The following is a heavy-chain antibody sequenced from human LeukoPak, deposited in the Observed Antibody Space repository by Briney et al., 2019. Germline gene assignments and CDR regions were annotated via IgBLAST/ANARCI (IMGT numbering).Heavy chain of an antibody. CDR1: GYTFTSYY. V-gene: IGHV1-46*01. J-gene: IGHJ6*02. CDR3: ARSKGIYDFWSGHNYYYGMDV. D-gene: IGHD3-3*01. Sequence: ASVKVSCKASGYTFTSYYMHWVRQAPGQGLEWMGIINPSGGSTSYAQKFQGRVTMTRDTSTSTAYMELSSLRSEDTAVYYCARSKGIYDFWSGHNYYYGMDVWGQGTTVTVSS. CDR2: INPSGGST.